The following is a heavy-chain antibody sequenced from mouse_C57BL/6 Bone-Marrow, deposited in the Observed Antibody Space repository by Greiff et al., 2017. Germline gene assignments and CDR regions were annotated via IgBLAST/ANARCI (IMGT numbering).Heavy chain of an antibody. J-gene: IGHJ4*01. CDR1: GYSFTGYY. CDR2: INPSTGGT. D-gene: IGHD2-5*01. CDR3: ARKGAYYSNYEGVYYAMDY. Sequence: VQLQQSGPELVKPGASVKISCKASGYSFTGYYMHWVKQSPEQSLEWIGEINPSTGGTTYNQKFKAKDTLTVDQSSSTAYMQLKSLTSEDSAVYYCARKGAYYSNYEGVYYAMDYWGQGTTVTVCS. V-gene: IGHV1-42*01.